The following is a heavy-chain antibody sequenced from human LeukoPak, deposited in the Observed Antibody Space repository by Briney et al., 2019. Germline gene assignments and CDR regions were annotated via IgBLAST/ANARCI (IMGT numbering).Heavy chain of an antibody. CDR3: ARDGSAALGINWFDP. CDR1: GGSISSGGYY. Sequence: SETLSLTCTVSGGSISSGGYYWSWIRQHPGKGLEWIGYIYYSGSTYYHPSLKSRVTISVDTSKNQFSLKLSSVTAADTAVYYCARDGSAALGINWFDPWGQGTLVTVSS. D-gene: IGHD1-26*01. V-gene: IGHV4-31*03. J-gene: IGHJ5*02. CDR2: IYYSGST.